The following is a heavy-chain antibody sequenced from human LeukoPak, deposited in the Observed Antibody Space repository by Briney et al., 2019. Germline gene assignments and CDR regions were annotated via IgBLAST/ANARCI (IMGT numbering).Heavy chain of an antibody. CDR2: IYYSGST. J-gene: IGHJ4*02. Sequence: SETLSLTCTVSGGSISSGDYYWSWIRQPPGKGLEWIGYIYYSGSTYYNPSLKSRVTISVDTSKNQFSLKLSSVTAADTAVYYCARVEVPAVIDYWGQGTLVTVSS. CDR3: ARVEVPAVIDY. V-gene: IGHV4-30-4*01. D-gene: IGHD2-2*01. CDR1: GGSISSGDYY.